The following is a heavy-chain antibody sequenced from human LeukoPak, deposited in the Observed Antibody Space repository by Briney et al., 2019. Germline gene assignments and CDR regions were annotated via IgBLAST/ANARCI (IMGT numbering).Heavy chain of an antibody. CDR3: ASDEGNYFDY. Sequence: PGGSLRLSCAASGFTFSSYGVNWVRQAPGKGLEWVASISRNSTYIHYADSVKGRFTISRDNARNSLFLQMNSLRAEDTAIYYCASDEGNYFDYWGQGTLVTVSS. CDR2: ISRNSTYI. V-gene: IGHV3-21*01. J-gene: IGHJ4*02. CDR1: GFTFSSYG.